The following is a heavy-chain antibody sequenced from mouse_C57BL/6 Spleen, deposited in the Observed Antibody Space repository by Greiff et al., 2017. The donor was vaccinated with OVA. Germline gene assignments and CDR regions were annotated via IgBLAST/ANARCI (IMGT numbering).Heavy chain of an antibody. CDR1: GYAFSSYW. CDR3: ASLGEGGDD. V-gene: IGHV1-80*01. D-gene: IGHD4-1*01. J-gene: IGHJ2*01. Sequence: VQLQQSGAELVKPGASVKISCKASGYAFSSYWMHWVKQRPGKGLEWIGQIYPGDGDTNYNGKFKGKATLTADKSSSTAYMQLSSLTSEDSAVYFGASLGEGGDDWGQGTTLTVAS. CDR2: IYPGDGDT.